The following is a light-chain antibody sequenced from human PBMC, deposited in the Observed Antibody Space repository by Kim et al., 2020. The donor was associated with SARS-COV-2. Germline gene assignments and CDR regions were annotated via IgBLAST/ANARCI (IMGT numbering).Light chain of an antibody. J-gene: IGKJ5*01. Sequence: SPGEKVTLSGRASKSVSSNLAWYQQKPGQGPRLLIYGASTRATGIPARFSGSGSGTEFTLTISSLQSEDFAVYYCQQYNDWPPITFGQGTRLEIK. CDR3: QQYNDWPPIT. V-gene: IGKV3-15*01. CDR1: KSVSSN. CDR2: GAS.